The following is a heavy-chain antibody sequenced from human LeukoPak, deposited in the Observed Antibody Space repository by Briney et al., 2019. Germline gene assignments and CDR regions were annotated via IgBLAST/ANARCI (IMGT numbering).Heavy chain of an antibody. J-gene: IGHJ5*02. V-gene: IGHV4-59*07. Sequence: SDTLSLTCTVSVGSISSYYWSWIRQPPGKGLEGSGYIYYSGSTNYNPSLKSRVTISVDTSKNQISLKLSSVTAADTAVYYCARRKAAAGINWFDPWGQGTLVTVSS. CDR3: ARRKAAAGINWFDP. D-gene: IGHD6-13*01. CDR2: IYYSGST. CDR1: VGSISSYY.